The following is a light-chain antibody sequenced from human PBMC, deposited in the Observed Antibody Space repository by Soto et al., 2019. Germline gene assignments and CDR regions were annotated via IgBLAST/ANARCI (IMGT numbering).Light chain of an antibody. V-gene: IGKV1-5*03. CDR1: PSISSW. J-gene: IGKJ1*01. CDR2: KAS. CDR3: KQYNSYSRT. Sequence: DIQMTQSPSTLSASVGDRVTITCRASPSISSWLAWYQQKPGKAPKLLIYKASSLESGVPSRFSGSGSGTEFTLTISSLQPDDFATYYCKQYNSYSRTFGQGTKVEIK.